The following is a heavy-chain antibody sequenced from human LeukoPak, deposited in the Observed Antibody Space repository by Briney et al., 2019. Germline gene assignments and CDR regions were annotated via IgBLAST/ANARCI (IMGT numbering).Heavy chain of an antibody. CDR1: GGTCSSYA. CDR3: ARGSKMVYGYYYMDV. Sequence: SVKVSCKASGGTCSSYAISWVRQAPGQGLEWMGGIIPIFGTANYAQKFQGRVTITTDESTSTAYMELSSLRSEDTAVYYCARGSKMVYGYYYMDVWGKGTTVTVSS. J-gene: IGHJ6*03. D-gene: IGHD2-8*01. V-gene: IGHV1-69*05. CDR2: IIPIFGTA.